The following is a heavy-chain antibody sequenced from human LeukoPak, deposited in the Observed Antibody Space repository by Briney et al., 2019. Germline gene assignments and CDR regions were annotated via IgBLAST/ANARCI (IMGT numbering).Heavy chain of an antibody. CDR2: ISAYNGNT. CDR1: GYTFTSYG. V-gene: IGHV1-18*01. J-gene: IGHJ4*02. Sequence: ASVKVSCKTSGYTFTSYGISWVRQAPGQGLEWMGWISAYNGNTNYAQKFQGRVTMTRDTSISTAYMELSRLRSDDTAVYYCARSVKYSSGSDYWGQGTLVTVSS. D-gene: IGHD6-19*01. CDR3: ARSVKYSSGSDY.